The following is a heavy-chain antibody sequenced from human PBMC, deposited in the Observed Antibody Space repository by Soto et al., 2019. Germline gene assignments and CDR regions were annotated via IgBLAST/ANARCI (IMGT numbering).Heavy chain of an antibody. CDR3: ARADSSGSDYYYYGMDV. D-gene: IGHD6-25*01. Sequence: QVQLVESGGGLVKPGGSLRLSCAASGFIFSDYYMTWIRQAPGKGLEWVSYISGTSSTIYYADSVKGRFTISRDNAKNXXYLQMNSLRAEDTAVYYCARADSSGSDYYYYGMDVWGHGTTVTVSS. CDR2: ISGTSSTI. CDR1: GFIFSDYY. J-gene: IGHJ6*02. V-gene: IGHV3-11*01.